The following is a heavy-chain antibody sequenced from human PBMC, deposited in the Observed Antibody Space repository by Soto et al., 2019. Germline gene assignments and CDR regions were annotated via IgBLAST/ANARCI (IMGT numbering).Heavy chain of an antibody. J-gene: IGHJ4*02. CDR1: GFTFSSYW. Sequence: PGGSLRLSCAASGFTFSSYWMSWVRQAPGKGLEWVANIKQDGSEKYYVDSVKGRFTISRDNAKNSLYLQMNSLRAEDTAVYYCARPSEPDGYSYGFIDYWGQGTLVTVSS. D-gene: IGHD5-18*01. CDR2: IKQDGSEK. CDR3: ARPSEPDGYSYGFIDY. V-gene: IGHV3-7*05.